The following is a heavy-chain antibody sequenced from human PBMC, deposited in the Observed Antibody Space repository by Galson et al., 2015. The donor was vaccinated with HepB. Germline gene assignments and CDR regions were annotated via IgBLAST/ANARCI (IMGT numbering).Heavy chain of an antibody. J-gene: IGHJ6*02. CDR3: AKNWVRGATVSWDYYYYCMDV. Sequence: SLRLSCAASGFTFSSYWMSWVRQAPGKGLEWVANIKQDGSEKYYVDSVKGRFAISRDNSKNTLYLQMNSLRAEDMAVYYCAKNWVRGATVSWDYYYYCMDVWGQGTTVTVSS. CDR2: IKQDGSEK. V-gene: IGHV3-7*01. CDR1: GFTFSSYW. D-gene: IGHD3-10*01.